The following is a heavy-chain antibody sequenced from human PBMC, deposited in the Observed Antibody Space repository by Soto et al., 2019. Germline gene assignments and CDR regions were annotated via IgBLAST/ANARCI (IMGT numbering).Heavy chain of an antibody. V-gene: IGHV4-34*01. CDR2: INHSGSP. CDR1: GGSFSGYY. D-gene: IGHD1-1*01. J-gene: IGHJ5*02. CDR3: AAANWSHHYFDP. Sequence: SETLSLTCAVYGGSFSGYYWSWLRQPPGKGLEWIGEINHSGSPNYNPSLKSRVTISVDTSKNQFSLKMTSVTAADTAVYYCAAANWSHHYFDPWGQGTLVTVSS.